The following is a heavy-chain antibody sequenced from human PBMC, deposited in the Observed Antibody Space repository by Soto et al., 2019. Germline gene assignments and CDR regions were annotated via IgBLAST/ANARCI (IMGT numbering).Heavy chain of an antibody. Sequence: SETLSLTCAVSGYSISSNYYCGWIRQPPGKGLEWIGSIYQSGSAYYNPSLKSRVTISVDTSKNQFFLKLSSVTAADTAVYYCARDRNPSSGYYYLDYWGQGTLVTVSS. CDR3: ARDRNPSSGYYYLDY. J-gene: IGHJ4*02. V-gene: IGHV4-38-2*02. D-gene: IGHD3-22*01. CDR1: GYSISSNYY. CDR2: IYQSGSA.